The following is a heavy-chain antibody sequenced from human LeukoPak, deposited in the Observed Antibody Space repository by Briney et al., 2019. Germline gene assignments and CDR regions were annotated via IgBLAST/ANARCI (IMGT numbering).Heavy chain of an antibody. CDR2: IIPILGIA. J-gene: IGHJ4*02. D-gene: IGHD3-22*01. V-gene: IGHV1-69*04. Sequence: SVKVSCKASGGTFSSYAISWVRQAPGQGLEWMGRIIPILGIANYAQKFQGRVIMTTDISTSTAYMELRSLRSDDTAVYYCARNYDSSDLDYWGQGALVTVSS. CDR1: GGTFSSYA. CDR3: ARNYDSSDLDY.